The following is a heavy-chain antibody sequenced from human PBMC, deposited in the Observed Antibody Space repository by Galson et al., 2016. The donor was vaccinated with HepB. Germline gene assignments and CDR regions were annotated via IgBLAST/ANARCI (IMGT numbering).Heavy chain of an antibody. CDR3: AKMSSSSAHYSDAFDL. V-gene: IGHV3-23*01. CDR1: GFSFSNSG. J-gene: IGHJ3*01. Sequence: SLRLSCAASGFSFSNSGMSWVCQAPGRGLEWVSGISDSDPSTYYADSVKGRFTISRDNSKNTLYLQMNSLRAEDTAVYYCAKMSSSSAHYSDAFDLWGQGTMVTVSS. CDR2: ISDSDPST. D-gene: IGHD3-22*01.